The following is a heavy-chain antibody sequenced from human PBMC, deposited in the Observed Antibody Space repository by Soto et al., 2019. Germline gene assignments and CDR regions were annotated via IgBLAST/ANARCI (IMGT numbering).Heavy chain of an antibody. CDR3: ARARRSIGRPDAIDI. CDR2: SEYSGST. V-gene: IGHV4-59*01. D-gene: IGHD3-16*02. J-gene: IGHJ3*02. Sequence: WTWIRQPPGKELEWIGYSEYSGSTNYNSALKSRVTISVDTSKNQFSLKLSSVTAADTAVYYCARARRSIGRPDAIDIWGQGTMVTVSS.